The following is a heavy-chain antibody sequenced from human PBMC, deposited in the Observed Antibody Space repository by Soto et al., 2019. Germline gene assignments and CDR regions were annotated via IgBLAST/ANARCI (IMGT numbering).Heavy chain of an antibody. CDR2: ISTSGGST. J-gene: IGHJ6*01. D-gene: IGHD3-10*01. V-gene: IGHV3-23*01. Sequence: EVQLLASGGGLVQPGGSLRLSCTASGITFSSYAMTWVRQAPGKGLEWVSGISTSGGSTYYAEFVKGRFTISRDNSKNTLYLQLSSLRADDTAVYYCAKAVGVWFWYGMDVW. CDR1: GITFSSYA. CDR3: AKAVGVWFWYGMDV.